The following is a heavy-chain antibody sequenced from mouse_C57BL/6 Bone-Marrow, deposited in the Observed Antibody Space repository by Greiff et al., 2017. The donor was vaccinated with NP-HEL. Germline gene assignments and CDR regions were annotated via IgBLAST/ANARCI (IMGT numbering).Heavy chain of an antibody. CDR3: TPAYYFDY. J-gene: IGHJ2*01. CDR2: IDPENGDT. V-gene: IGHV14-4*01. Sequence: EVKLVESGAELVRPGASVKLSCTASGFNIKDDYMHWVKQRPEQGLEWIGWIDPENGDTEYASKFQGKATITADTSSNTAYLQLSSLTSEDTAVYYCTPAYYFDYWGQGTTLTVSS. CDR1: GFNIKDDY.